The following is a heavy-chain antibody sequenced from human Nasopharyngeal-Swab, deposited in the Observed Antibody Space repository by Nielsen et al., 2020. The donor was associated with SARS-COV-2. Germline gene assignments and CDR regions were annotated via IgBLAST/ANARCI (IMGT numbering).Heavy chain of an antibody. Sequence: SETLSLTCAVYGGSFSGYYWSWIRQPPGKGLEWLGEINHSGSTIYNPSLKNRVTISVDTSKNQFSLKLSSVTAADTAVYYCARVLAERAYYDFWSGYSDYYYGMDVWGQGTTVTVSS. CDR3: ARVLAERAYYDFWSGYSDYYYGMDV. J-gene: IGHJ6*02. D-gene: IGHD3-3*01. CDR1: GGSFSGYY. CDR2: INHSGST. V-gene: IGHV4-34*01.